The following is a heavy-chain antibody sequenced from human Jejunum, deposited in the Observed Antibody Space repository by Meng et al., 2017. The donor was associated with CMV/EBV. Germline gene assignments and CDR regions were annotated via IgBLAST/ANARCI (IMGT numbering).Heavy chain of an antibody. CDR3: GRVLVFYYAMDV. J-gene: IGHJ6*02. CDR1: GSAVNSYS. Sequence: SGSAVNSYSISWVRRAPGQGLELLGEIIPVLGVAKIAQKFQGRVTITADKSTSTAYMELSSLTSEDTAVYYCGRVLVFYYAMDVWGQGTMVTVSS. V-gene: IGHV1-69*10. D-gene: IGHD3-3*01. CDR2: IIPVLGVA.